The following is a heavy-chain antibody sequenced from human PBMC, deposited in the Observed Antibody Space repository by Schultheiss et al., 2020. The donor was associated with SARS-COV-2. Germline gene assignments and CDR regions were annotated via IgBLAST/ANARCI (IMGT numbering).Heavy chain of an antibody. CDR2: IKQDGSEK. J-gene: IGHJ6*02. CDR1: GFTFSSYA. D-gene: IGHD3-10*01. CDR3: ARETFMGSGSDYYYYGMDV. Sequence: GGSLRLSCAASGFTFSSYAMSWVRQAPGKGLEWVANIKQDGSEKYYVDSVKGRFTISRDNAKNSLYLQMNSLRAEDTAVYYCARETFMGSGSDYYYYGMDVWGQGTTVTVSS. V-gene: IGHV3-7*01.